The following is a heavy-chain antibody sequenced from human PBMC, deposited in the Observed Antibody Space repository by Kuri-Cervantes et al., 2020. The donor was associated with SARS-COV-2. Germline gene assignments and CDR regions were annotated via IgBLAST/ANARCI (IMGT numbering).Heavy chain of an antibody. CDR3: ARDRGIYSSSLGLHFDY. V-gene: IGHV3-30*01. CDR2: ISYDGSNK. J-gene: IGHJ4*02. Sequence: LSLTCAASGFTFSSYAMHWVRQAPGKGLEWVAVISYDGSNKYYADSVKGRFTISRDNSKNTLYLQMNSLRAEDTAVYYCARDRGIYSSSLGLHFDYWGQGTLVTVSS. D-gene: IGHD6-13*01. CDR1: GFTFSSYA.